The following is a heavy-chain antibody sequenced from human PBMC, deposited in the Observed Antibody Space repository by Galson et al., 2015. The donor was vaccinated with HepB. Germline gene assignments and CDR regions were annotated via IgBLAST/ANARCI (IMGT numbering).Heavy chain of an antibody. Sequence: SLRLSCAASGFTFSNYGMHWVRQAPGKGLEWVGVISYDGSNKYYADSVKGRLTISRDNSKNTLYLQVNSLRAEDTAVYFCAKGDYNDEYYFDNWGQGTLVTVSS. V-gene: IGHV3-30*18. CDR2: ISYDGSNK. CDR3: AKGDYNDEYYFDN. J-gene: IGHJ4*02. D-gene: IGHD4-11*01. CDR1: GFTFSNYG.